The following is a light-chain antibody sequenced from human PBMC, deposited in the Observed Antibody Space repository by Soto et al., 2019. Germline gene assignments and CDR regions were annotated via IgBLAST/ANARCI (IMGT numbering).Light chain of an antibody. V-gene: IGKV1-39*01. CDR3: QQTHSTIHS. J-gene: IGKJ2*01. CDR1: QNIERY. CDR2: AAA. Sequence: DIQMTQSPSSLSASIGDTITISCRASQNIERYLNWYQKKEGRAPQLLMFAAANLESGVPSGFRGSGSGTDFTLTISSLQPEDVATYYCQQTHSTIHSFGQGTKVDIK.